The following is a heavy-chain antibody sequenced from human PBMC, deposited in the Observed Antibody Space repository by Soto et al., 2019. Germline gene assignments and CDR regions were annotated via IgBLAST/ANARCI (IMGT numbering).Heavy chain of an antibody. J-gene: IGHJ6*02. Sequence: SETLSLTCTVSGGSISSYYWSWIRQPPGKGLEWIGYIYYSGSTNYNPSLKSRVTISVDTSKNQFSLKLSSVTAADTAVYYCARLPSNWNRPYYYYGMDVWGQGTTVTVSS. D-gene: IGHD1-1*01. V-gene: IGHV4-59*01. CDR1: GGSISSYY. CDR2: IYYSGST. CDR3: ARLPSNWNRPYYYYGMDV.